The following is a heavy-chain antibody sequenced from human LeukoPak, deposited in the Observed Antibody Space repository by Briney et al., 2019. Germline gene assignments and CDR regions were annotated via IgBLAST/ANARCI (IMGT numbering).Heavy chain of an antibody. V-gene: IGHV3-7*01. J-gene: IGHJ4*02. Sequence: QAGGSLRLSCVGSGFTFSAYWMTWVRQAPGKGLEWVANIRDDGSDSYYVGSVKGRFTISRDNAKNSLYLQMNSLRAEDTAVYYCARDDRNSYYDYWGQGTLVTVSS. D-gene: IGHD2-21*01. CDR2: IRDDGSDS. CDR3: ARDDRNSYYDY. CDR1: GFTFSAYW.